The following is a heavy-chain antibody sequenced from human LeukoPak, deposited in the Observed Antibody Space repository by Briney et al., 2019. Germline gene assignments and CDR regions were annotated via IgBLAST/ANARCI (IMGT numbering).Heavy chain of an antibody. CDR3: ARGSGSSWYGPRYNWFDP. J-gene: IGHJ5*02. D-gene: IGHD6-13*01. CDR1: GYTFTGYY. CDR2: INPNSGGT. V-gene: IGHV1-2*02. Sequence: ASVKVSCKASGYTFTGYYMHWVRQAPGQGLEWMGWINPNSGGTNYAQKFQGRVTMTRDTSISTAYMELSRLRSDDTAVYYCARGSGSSWYGPRYNWFDPWGQGTLVTVSS.